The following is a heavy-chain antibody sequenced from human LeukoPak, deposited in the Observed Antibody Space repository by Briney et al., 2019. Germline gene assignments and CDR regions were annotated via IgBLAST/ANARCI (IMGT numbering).Heavy chain of an antibody. CDR1: GYTFTSDG. Sequence: ASVKVSCKASGYTFTSDGISWVRQAPGQGLEWMGWISAYNGNTNYAQKLQGRVTMTTDTSTSTAYMELRSLRSDDTAVYYCARVKDIVVVPAAENWFDPWGQGTLVTVSS. V-gene: IGHV1-18*01. CDR2: ISAYNGNT. D-gene: IGHD2-2*01. J-gene: IGHJ5*02. CDR3: ARVKDIVVVPAAENWFDP.